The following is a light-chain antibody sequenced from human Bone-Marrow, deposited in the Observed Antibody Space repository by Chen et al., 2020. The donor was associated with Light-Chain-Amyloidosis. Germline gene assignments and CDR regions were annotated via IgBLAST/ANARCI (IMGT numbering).Light chain of an antibody. J-gene: IGLJ1*01. CDR2: RNN. V-gene: IGLV1-47*01. Sequence: QSVLTQPPSASGTPGQRVTISCSGASSNIGINYVSWYQHFPGAAPNRLIHRNNQRPSGVPDRFSASKSSTSAFLAISGLRSEDEADYYCAAWDGSLSGYVFGTGTKVIVL. CDR1: SSNIGINY. CDR3: AAWDGSLSGYV.